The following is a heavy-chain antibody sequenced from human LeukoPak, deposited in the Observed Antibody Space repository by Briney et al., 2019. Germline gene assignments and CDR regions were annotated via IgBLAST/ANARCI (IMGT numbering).Heavy chain of an antibody. D-gene: IGHD5-24*01. CDR1: GYTFTGYY. CDR3: ARECSRSDGHNWFDP. CDR2: INPNSGGT. J-gene: IGHJ5*02. Sequence: GASVNVSCKASGYTFTGYYMHWVRQAPGQGLEWMGWINPNSGGTNFAQKFQGSVTMPRETSISPAYRELSRLKSDETAVYYWARECSRSDGHNWFDPWGQGTLVTVSS. V-gene: IGHV1-2*02.